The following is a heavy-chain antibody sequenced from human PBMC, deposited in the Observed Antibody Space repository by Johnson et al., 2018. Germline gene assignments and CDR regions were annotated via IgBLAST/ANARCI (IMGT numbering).Heavy chain of an antibody. CDR2: IDHSGRT. Sequence: VQLQQWGAGLLKXSETXSLTCAVFCGSFSAYDWSWIRQPPGKGLEWIGEIDHSGRTLFNPSLKSRVTMSVDPSKNQFSLTLSSVTAADTAVDYCSSFGSRTAFAFWGQGTMVTVSS. D-gene: IGHD3-10*01. V-gene: IGHV4-34*01. J-gene: IGHJ3*01. CDR1: CGSFSAYD. CDR3: SSFGSRTAFAF.